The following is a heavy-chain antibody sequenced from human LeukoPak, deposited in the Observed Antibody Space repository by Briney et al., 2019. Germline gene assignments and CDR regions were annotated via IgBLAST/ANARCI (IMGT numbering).Heavy chain of an antibody. CDR3: ARRSRSVGSYSDAFDL. J-gene: IGHJ3*01. CDR1: GFTFSNYD. V-gene: IGHV3-13*01. D-gene: IGHD3-22*01. Sequence: PGGSLRLSCGASGFTFSNYDMHWVRQFIGKGLEWVSGIGIADDTYYSGSVKGRFTISRENAKSSLYLQMNSLRAGDTAVYFCARRSRSVGSYSDAFDLWGQGTMVTVSS. CDR2: IGIADDT.